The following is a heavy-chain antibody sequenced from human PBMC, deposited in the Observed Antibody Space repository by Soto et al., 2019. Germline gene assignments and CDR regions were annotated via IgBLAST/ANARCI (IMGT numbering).Heavy chain of an antibody. D-gene: IGHD1-26*01. J-gene: IGHJ4*02. CDR1: GGSISSGDYY. Sequence: SETLSLTCTVSGGSISSGDYYWSWIRQHPGEGLEWIGCISYGGTTSYNPSLKSRLTISVDTLYLQMNNLETEDTAVYYCATDSRGRWAPSIDYWGQGTLVTVSS. V-gene: IGHV4-30-4*01. CDR2: ISYGGTT. CDR3: ATDSRGRWAPSIDY.